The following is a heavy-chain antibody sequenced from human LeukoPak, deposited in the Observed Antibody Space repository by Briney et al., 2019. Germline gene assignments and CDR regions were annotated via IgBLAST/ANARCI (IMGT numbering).Heavy chain of an antibody. CDR2: LSGTSAYI. J-gene: IGHJ4*02. V-gene: IGHV3-21*01. CDR1: GFTFSTYS. CDR3: SREIRPAGTDS. Sequence: GGSLRLSCAASGFTFSTYSMIWVRQPPGKGLEWVSSLSGTSAYIYYADSVKGRFTISRDNAKNTLYLQMNSLRAEDTAVYYCSREIRPAGTDSWGQGTLVTVSS. D-gene: IGHD6-13*01.